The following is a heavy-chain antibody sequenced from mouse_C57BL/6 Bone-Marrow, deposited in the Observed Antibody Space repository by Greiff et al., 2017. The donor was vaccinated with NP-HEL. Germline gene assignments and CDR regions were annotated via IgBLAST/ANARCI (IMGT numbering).Heavy chain of an antibody. D-gene: IGHD1-1*01. V-gene: IGHV5-9*01. Sequence: EVMLVESGGGLVKPGGSLKLSCAASGFTFSSYTMSWVRQTPETRLEWVATISGGGGNTYYPDSVKGRFTISRDNAKNTLYLQMSSLRSEDTALYYCANYYGSSYDWYFDVWGTGTTVTVSS. CDR3: ANYYGSSYDWYFDV. CDR2: ISGGGGNT. J-gene: IGHJ1*03. CDR1: GFTFSSYT.